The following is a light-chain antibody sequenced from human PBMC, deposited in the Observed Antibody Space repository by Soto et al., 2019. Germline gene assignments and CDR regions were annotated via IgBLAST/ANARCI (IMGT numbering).Light chain of an antibody. J-gene: IGLJ7*01. CDR2: NNI. CDR3: AAWDDSLDGHVV. CDR1: NSNIGSNT. Sequence: QSVLTQPPSASGTPGQKVTISCSGSNSNIGSNTVSWFQQLPGRAPKLLLYNNIYRPPGFPDRFSGSKSGTSVSLAISGLQSEDEADYYCAAWDDSLDGHVVFGGGTQLTVL. V-gene: IGLV1-44*01.